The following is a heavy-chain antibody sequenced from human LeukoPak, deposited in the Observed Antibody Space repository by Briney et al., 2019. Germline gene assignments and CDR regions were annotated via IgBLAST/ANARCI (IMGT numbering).Heavy chain of an antibody. CDR2: INPSGGST. D-gene: IGHD2-2*01. J-gene: IGHJ5*02. CDR1: GYTFTSYY. V-gene: IGHV1-46*01. Sequence: GASVKVSCKASGYTFTSYYMHWVRQAPGQGLEWMGIINPSGGSTSYAQKFQGRVTMTRDTSTSTVYMELSSLRSEDTAVYYCARRVVVVPAAIHNWFDPWGQGTLVTVSS. CDR3: ARRVVVVPAAIHNWFDP.